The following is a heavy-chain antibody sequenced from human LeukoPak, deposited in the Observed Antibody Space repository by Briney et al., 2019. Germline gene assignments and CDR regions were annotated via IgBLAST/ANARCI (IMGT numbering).Heavy chain of an antibody. Sequence: GGSLRLSCAASGFTFSSYAMSWVRQAPGRGLEWVSAISGSGGSTYYADSVKGRFTISRDNSKNTLYLQMNSLRAEDTAVYYCAKGGDVLRFLEWLSHMDVWGKGTTVTVSS. J-gene: IGHJ6*03. V-gene: IGHV3-23*01. CDR3: AKGGDVLRFLEWLSHMDV. CDR1: GFTFSSYA. D-gene: IGHD3-3*01. CDR2: ISGSGGST.